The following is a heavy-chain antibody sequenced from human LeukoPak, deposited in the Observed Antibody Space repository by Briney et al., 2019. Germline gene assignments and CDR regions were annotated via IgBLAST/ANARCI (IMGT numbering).Heavy chain of an antibody. CDR3: AKGAGPVIAASGHFDY. J-gene: IGHJ4*02. Sequence: GGSLRLSCAASGSTVGNYAMNWVRQAPGKGPEWVSVVSGSGTTTDYADSVKGRFTISRDNSKNTPYLQMNSLRVEDTGLYYCAKGAGPVIAASGHFDYWGQGTLVTVS. CDR2: VSGSGTTT. V-gene: IGHV3-23*01. CDR1: GSTVGNYA. D-gene: IGHD6-13*01.